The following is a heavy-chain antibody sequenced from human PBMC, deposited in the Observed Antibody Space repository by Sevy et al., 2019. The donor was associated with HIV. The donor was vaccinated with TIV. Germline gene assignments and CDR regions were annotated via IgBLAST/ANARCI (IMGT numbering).Heavy chain of an antibody. Sequence: GGSLRLSCAASGFTFSSYVMLGVRQAPGKGLEWVAIISDDRSNKYYADSVKGRFTISRDNSKNTLYLQMNSLRAEDTAVYYCAREYTSSFRFRAYYYGMDVWGQGTTVTVSS. D-gene: IGHD6-6*01. CDR1: GFTFSSYV. CDR3: AREYTSSFRFRAYYYGMDV. V-gene: IGHV3-30-3*01. CDR2: ISDDRSNK. J-gene: IGHJ6*02.